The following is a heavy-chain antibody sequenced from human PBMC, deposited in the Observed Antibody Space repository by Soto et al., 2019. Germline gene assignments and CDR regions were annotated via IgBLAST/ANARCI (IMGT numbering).Heavy chain of an antibody. V-gene: IGHV2-5*01. D-gene: IGHD3-22*01. Sequence: QITLKESGPTLVKPTQPLTLTCTFSGFSLSTSGVGVGWIRQPPGKALEWLALIYWNDDKRYTPSLKSTLTLTKYTSKNQVVLTMTNMDPVDTATYYCAHRRDRITMIVVVHHAFDIWGQGTMVTVSS. CDR2: IYWNDDK. CDR3: AHRRDRITMIVVVHHAFDI. J-gene: IGHJ3*02. CDR1: GFSLSTSGVG.